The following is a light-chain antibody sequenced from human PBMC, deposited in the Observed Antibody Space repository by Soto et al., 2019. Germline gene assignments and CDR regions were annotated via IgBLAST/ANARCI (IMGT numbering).Light chain of an antibody. J-gene: IGKJ3*01. Sequence: EVVLTQSPATLSLSPGERATLFCRANESVNDYLAWYQQRPGQAPRLLIFDASTRAPGIPARFSASGSRREVTLTISSLEPEDFAVYYCQQRFTWPPFTFGPGTKVDF. CDR1: ESVNDY. CDR3: QQRFTWPPFT. V-gene: IGKV3-11*02. CDR2: DAS.